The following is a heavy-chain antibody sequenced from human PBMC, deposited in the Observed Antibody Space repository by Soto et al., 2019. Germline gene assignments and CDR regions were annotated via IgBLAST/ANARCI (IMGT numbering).Heavy chain of an antibody. J-gene: IGHJ3*02. D-gene: IGHD6-19*01. Sequence: SETLSLTCTVSGGSISSYYWSWIRQPPGKGLEWIGYIYYSGSTNYNPSLKSRVTISVDTSKNQFSLKLSSVTAADTAVYYCARRITYSSGWYRNAFDIWGQGTMVTVSS. CDR1: GGSISSYY. CDR2: IYYSGST. V-gene: IGHV4-59*01. CDR3: ARRITYSSGWYRNAFDI.